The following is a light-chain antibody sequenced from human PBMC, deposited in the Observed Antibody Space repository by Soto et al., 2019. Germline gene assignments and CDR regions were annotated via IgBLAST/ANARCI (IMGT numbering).Light chain of an antibody. Sequence: QAVVTQPPSVSGAPGQRVTISCTGSSSNIGAGYDVHWYQQLPGTAPKLLIYVNINRPSGVPDRFSGSKSGTSASLAITGLQAEDEADYYCQSYDSSLRVVFGGGTKLTVL. CDR2: VNI. V-gene: IGLV1-40*01. CDR1: SSNIGAGYD. CDR3: QSYDSSLRVV. J-gene: IGLJ2*01.